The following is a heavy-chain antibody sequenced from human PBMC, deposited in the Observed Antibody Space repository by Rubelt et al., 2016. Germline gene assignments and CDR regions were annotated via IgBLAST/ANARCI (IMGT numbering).Heavy chain of an antibody. J-gene: IGHJ3*01. Sequence: GLDWIGSFCYGRTTYYHQSLRTRVTVSTDTSKSQFSLRLNSVTAADTAVYYCARGGYGSQEATDPLDVWGLGTLVTVSS. CDR3: ARGGYGSQEATDPLDV. D-gene: IGHD5-12*01. V-gene: IGHV4-39*07. CDR2: FCYGRTT.